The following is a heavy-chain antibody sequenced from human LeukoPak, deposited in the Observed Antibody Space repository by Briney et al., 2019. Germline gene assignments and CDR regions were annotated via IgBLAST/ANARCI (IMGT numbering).Heavy chain of an antibody. CDR2: ITATSSST. CDR3: AREYLYYFDY. J-gene: IGHJ4*02. CDR1: GFTFSSYG. V-gene: IGHV3-23*01. D-gene: IGHD2-2*01. Sequence: GGSLRLSCAASGFTFSSYGMSWVRQAPGKGLEWVSAITATSSSTLDADSVQGRFTISRDNSKNTLYLQMNSLRAEDTAVYYCAREYLYYFDYWGQGTLVTVSS.